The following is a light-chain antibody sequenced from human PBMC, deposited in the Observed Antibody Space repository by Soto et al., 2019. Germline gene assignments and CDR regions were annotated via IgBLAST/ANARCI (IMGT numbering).Light chain of an antibody. CDR1: TANIRGNG. Sequence: QSVLTQPPSASGTPGQRVTISCSGSTANIRGNGVHWYQQLPGTAPRLLIYNSDKRPSGVPDRFSGSKSGTSASLAISGLQSEDEAAYYCATWDDSLNGVVFGGGTKLTVL. V-gene: IGLV1-44*01. CDR2: NSD. J-gene: IGLJ2*01. CDR3: ATWDDSLNGVV.